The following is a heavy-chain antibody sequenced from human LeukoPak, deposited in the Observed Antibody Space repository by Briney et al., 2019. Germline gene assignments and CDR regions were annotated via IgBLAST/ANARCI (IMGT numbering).Heavy chain of an antibody. J-gene: IGHJ3*02. Sequence: GGSLRLSCAASGFTFSSYSMNWVRQAPGKGLEWVSSISSSSSYIYYADSVKGRFTISRDNAKNSLYLQMNSLRAEDTAVYYCARTGDYGDYGIRRAFDIWGQGTMVTVSS. V-gene: IGHV3-21*01. D-gene: IGHD4-17*01. CDR2: ISSSSSYI. CDR1: GFTFSSYS. CDR3: ARTGDYGDYGIRRAFDI.